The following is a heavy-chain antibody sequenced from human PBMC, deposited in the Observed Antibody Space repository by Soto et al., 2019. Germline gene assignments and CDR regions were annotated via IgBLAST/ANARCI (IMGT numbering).Heavy chain of an antibody. CDR1: GFSFIDFA. D-gene: IGHD5-12*01. V-gene: IGHV3-23*01. Sequence: GGSLRLSCAASGFSFIDFAMSWVRQAPGTGLEWVSAISGSGHNTYYTESLKGRFTISRDNSKNTLSLQVKSLRAEDTAVYYCVIWGYRAYDFTPPSGYYLFDWVEAWGQGTMVTIST. CDR3: VIWGYRAYDFTPPSGYYLFDWVEA. CDR2: ISGSGHNT. J-gene: IGHJ4*03.